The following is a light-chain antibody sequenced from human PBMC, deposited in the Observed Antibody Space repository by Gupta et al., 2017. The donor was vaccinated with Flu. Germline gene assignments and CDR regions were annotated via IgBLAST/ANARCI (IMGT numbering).Light chain of an antibody. Sequence: DIQLTQSPSFLSASVGDRVTITCRASQGISSYLAWYQQKPGKAPKLLIYAASTLQSGVPSRFSGSGSGTEFTLTISSLQPEDFATYYCLQLNRYPITFGHGTKVDIK. J-gene: IGKJ3*01. CDR3: LQLNRYPIT. V-gene: IGKV1-9*01. CDR2: AAS. CDR1: QGISSY.